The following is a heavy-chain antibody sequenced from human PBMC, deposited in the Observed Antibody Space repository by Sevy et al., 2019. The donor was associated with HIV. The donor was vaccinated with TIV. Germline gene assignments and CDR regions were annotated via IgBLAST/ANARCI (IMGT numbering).Heavy chain of an antibody. Sequence: GGSLRLSCAASGFTFSSYSMNWVRQAPGKGLEWVSYISSSSSTIYYADSVKGRFTISRDNAKNSLYLQMNSLRDEDTAVYYCPRRRITMVRGDDGMDVWGQGTTVTVSS. CDR3: PRRRITMVRGDDGMDV. CDR1: GFTFSSYS. J-gene: IGHJ6*02. V-gene: IGHV3-48*02. D-gene: IGHD3-10*01. CDR2: ISSSSSTI.